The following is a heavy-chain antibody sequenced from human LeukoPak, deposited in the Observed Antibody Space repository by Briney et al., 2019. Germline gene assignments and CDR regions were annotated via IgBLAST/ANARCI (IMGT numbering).Heavy chain of an antibody. J-gene: IGHJ5*02. CDR1: GYTFTGYY. Sequence: ASVKVSCKASGYTFTGYYMHWVRQAPGQGLEWMGWINPNSGGTNYAQKFQGRVTMTRDTSISTAYMELSRLRSDDTAVYYCARLVPAAIAFDPWGKGTLVTVSS. D-gene: IGHD2-2*01. CDR3: ARLVPAAIAFDP. V-gene: IGHV1-2*02. CDR2: INPNSGGT.